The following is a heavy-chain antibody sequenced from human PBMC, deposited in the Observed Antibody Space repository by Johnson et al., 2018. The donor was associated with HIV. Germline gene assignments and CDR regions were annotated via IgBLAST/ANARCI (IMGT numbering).Heavy chain of an antibody. V-gene: IGHV3-30*04. CDR1: KFTFNSYT. CDR2: ISYDGSNT. D-gene: IGHD1-26*01. J-gene: IGHJ3*02. Sequence: QVQLVESGGGVVQPGRSLRLSCAASKFTFNSYTLHCVRQAPGKGLEWVAVISYDGSNTYYADSVKGRFTISRDNSKNTLYLQMNSLRAEDTAVYSCARGANSGSYFGAFDIWGRGTMVTVSS. CDR3: ARGANSGSYFGAFDI.